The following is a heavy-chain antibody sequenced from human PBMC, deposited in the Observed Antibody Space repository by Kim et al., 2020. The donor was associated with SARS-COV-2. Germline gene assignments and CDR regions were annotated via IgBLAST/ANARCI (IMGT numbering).Heavy chain of an antibody. CDR2: AYYIGNT. J-gene: IGHJ6*01. V-gene: IGHV4-39*01. D-gene: IGHD6-19*01. Sequence: SETLSLTCTVSGGSLSSSSYYWGWIRQPPGRGLEWIGTAYYIGNTYYNPSLKSRVTISVDTSKNQFSQKLGSVTAADTAVYYCERHQRYSSGSDVAFYY. CDR1: GGSLSSSSYY. CDR3: ERHQRYSSGSDVAFYY.